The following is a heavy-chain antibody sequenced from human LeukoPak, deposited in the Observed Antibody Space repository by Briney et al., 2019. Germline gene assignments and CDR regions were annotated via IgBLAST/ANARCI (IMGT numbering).Heavy chain of an antibody. CDR2: IRYDGSNK. Sequence: SGGSLRLSCAASGFTFSSYGMHWVRQAPGKGLEWVAFIRYDGSNKYYADSVKGRFTISRDNAKNSLYLQMNSLRAEDTALYYCAKGEGLTGYSKRPNDAFDIWGQGTMVTVSS. CDR1: GFTFSSYG. CDR3: AKGEGLTGYSKRPNDAFDI. V-gene: IGHV3-30*02. D-gene: IGHD3-9*01. J-gene: IGHJ3*02.